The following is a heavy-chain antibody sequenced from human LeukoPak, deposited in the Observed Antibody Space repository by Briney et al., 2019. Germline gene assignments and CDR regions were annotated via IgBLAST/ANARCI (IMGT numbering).Heavy chain of an antibody. CDR2: ISYDGSNK. CDR3: ASVPAALEYD. D-gene: IGHD2-2*01. CDR1: GFTFSSYS. Sequence: GGSLRLSCAASGFTFSSYSMNWVRQAPGKGLEWVAVISYDGSNKYYADSVKGRFTISRDNSKNTLYLQMNSLRAEDTAVYYCASVPAALEYDWGQGTLVTVSS. J-gene: IGHJ4*02. V-gene: IGHV3-30*03.